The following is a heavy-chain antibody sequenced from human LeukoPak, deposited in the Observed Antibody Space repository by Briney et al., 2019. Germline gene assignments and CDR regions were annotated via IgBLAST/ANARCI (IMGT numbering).Heavy chain of an antibody. CDR1: GFTFSTYE. J-gene: IGHJ4*02. V-gene: IGHV3-48*03. Sequence: GGSLRLSCAASGFTFSTYEVNWVRQAPGKGLEWVSFISTSGSTIYYADSVMGRFTISRDNAKNSLYLQMNSLRAEDTAVYYCTRDQYCSGDSCFMGPFDQWGQGTLVTVSS. CDR3: TRDQYCSGDSCFMGPFDQ. D-gene: IGHD2-15*01. CDR2: ISTSGSTI.